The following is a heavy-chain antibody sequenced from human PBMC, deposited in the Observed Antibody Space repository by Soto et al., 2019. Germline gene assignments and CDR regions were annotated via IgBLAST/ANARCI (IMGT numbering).Heavy chain of an antibody. Sequence: GGSLRLSCAASGFTFSSYAMSWVRQAPGKGLEWVSAISGSGGSTYYADSVKGRFTISRDNSKNTLYLQMNSLRAEDTAVYYCAKGPQREQWLANRELFDYWGQGTLVTVSS. V-gene: IGHV3-23*01. CDR1: GFTFSSYA. CDR3: AKGPQREQWLANRELFDY. D-gene: IGHD6-19*01. J-gene: IGHJ4*02. CDR2: ISGSGGST.